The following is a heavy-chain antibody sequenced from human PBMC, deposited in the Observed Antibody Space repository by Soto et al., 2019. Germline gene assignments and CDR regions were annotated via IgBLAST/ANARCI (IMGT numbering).Heavy chain of an antibody. Sequence: GGSLRLSCAASGFTFSSYSMNWVRQAPGKGLEWVSSISSSSSYIYYADSVKGRFTISRDNAKNSLYLQMNSLRAEDTAVYYCARDQHNWNYEVDYYYYYGMDVWGQGTTVTVSS. V-gene: IGHV3-21*01. D-gene: IGHD1-7*01. CDR2: ISSSSSYI. CDR3: ARDQHNWNYEVDYYYYYGMDV. CDR1: GFTFSSYS. J-gene: IGHJ6*02.